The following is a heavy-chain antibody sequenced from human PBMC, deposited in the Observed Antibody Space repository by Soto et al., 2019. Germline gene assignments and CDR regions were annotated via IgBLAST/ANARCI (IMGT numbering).Heavy chain of an antibody. CDR2: IYPGDSDT. D-gene: IGHD3-10*01. V-gene: IGHV5-51*01. CDR3: AGGGVRGVITRTRDYYGMDV. Sequence: GQALKSSCTRSVYSFTSYWIGCVLPLPGKVLEWMGIIYPGDSDTRYSPSFQGQVTISADKSISTAYLQWSSPKASDTAMYYCAGGGVRGVITRTRDYYGMDVWGQGTTVTVSS. J-gene: IGHJ6*02. CDR1: VYSFTSYW.